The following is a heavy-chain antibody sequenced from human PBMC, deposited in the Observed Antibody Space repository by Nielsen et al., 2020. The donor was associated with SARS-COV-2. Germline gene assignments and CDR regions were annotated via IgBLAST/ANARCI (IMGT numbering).Heavy chain of an antibody. J-gene: IGHJ4*02. CDR3: ARGGYGYLDY. Sequence: GESLKISCAASGFTVSSNYMSWVRQAPGKGLEWVSVIYSGSSTYYADSVKGRFTISRDNSKNTLYLQMNSLRAEDTAVYYCARGGYGYLDYWGQGTLVTVSS. D-gene: IGHD5-18*01. V-gene: IGHV3-53*01. CDR1: GFTVSSNY. CDR2: IYSGSST.